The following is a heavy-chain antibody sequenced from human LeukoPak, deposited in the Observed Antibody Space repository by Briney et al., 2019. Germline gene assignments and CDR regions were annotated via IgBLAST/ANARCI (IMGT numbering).Heavy chain of an antibody. J-gene: IGHJ4*02. CDR3: ARARDILAGIRTGLYY. Sequence: ASVKVSCKASGYTFNPSDFSWVRQVPGQGLEWVGWISGYNGDTNYAQNFQDRVTMTTDTSRSTANMELRSITSDDTARYFCARARDILAGIRTGLYYWGQGTLVIVSS. CDR2: ISGYNGDT. V-gene: IGHV1-18*01. D-gene: IGHD3-3*02. CDR1: GYTFNPSD.